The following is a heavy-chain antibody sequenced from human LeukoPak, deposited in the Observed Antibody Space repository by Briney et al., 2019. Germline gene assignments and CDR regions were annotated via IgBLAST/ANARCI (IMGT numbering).Heavy chain of an antibody. CDR3: ARELGYYDSSGAFDY. J-gene: IGHJ4*02. D-gene: IGHD3-22*01. V-gene: IGHV3-48*03. CDR1: GFTFSSYE. CDR2: ISSSGSTI. Sequence: GGSLRLSCAASGFTFSSYEMNWVRQAPGKGLEWVSYISSSGSTIYYADSVKGRFTISRDNAKNSLYLQMNSLRAEDTAVYYCARELGYYDSSGAFDYWGQGTLVTVSS.